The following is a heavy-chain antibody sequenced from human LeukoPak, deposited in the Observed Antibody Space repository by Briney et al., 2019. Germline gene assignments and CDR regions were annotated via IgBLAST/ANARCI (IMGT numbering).Heavy chain of an antibody. CDR2: IYYSGNT. V-gene: IGHV4-34*01. D-gene: IGHD3-10*01. Sequence: SETLSLTCAVYGGSFSGYYWSWIRQPPGKGLEWIGSIYYSGNTYYNPSLKSRVTISVDASKNQFSLRLSSVTAADTAVYYCGRHFYGSGTYYYYYYYMDVWGTGTTVTISS. J-gene: IGHJ6*03. CDR1: GGSFSGYY. CDR3: GRHFYGSGTYYYYYYYMDV.